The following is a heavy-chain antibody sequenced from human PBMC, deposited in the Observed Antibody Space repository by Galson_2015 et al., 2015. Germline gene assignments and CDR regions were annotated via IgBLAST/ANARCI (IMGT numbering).Heavy chain of an antibody. J-gene: IGHJ6*02. CDR1: GFTFSSYA. Sequence: SLRLSCAASGFTFSSYAMHWVRQAPGKGLEWVAVISYDGSNKHYADSVKGRFTISRDNSKNTLYLQMNSLRAEDTAVYYCAKDRPFGGVDYYGMDVWGQGTTVTVSS. V-gene: IGHV3-30-3*01. D-gene: IGHD3-16*01. CDR3: AKDRPFGGVDYYGMDV. CDR2: ISYDGSNK.